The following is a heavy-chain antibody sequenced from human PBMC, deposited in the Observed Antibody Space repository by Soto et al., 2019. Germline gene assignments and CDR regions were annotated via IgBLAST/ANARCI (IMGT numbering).Heavy chain of an antibody. CDR1: GYSISSGYY. V-gene: IGHV4-38-2*01. Sequence: SETLSLTCAVSGYSISSGYYWGWLRQPPGKGLEWIRSIYHGGSTYYNPSLNSRVTLSIDMTNNHVSLILNSVTAADTAVYYCARVGPWVPYYYDSSPYTFENWFDPWGQGTLVTVSS. CDR3: ARVGPWVPYYYDSSPYTFENWFDP. J-gene: IGHJ5*02. CDR2: IYHGGST. D-gene: IGHD3-22*01.